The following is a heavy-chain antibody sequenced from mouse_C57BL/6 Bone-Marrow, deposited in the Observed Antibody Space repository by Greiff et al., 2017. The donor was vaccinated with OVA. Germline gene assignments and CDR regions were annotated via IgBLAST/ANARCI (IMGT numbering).Heavy chain of an antibody. CDR3: ARVGYSNYVGAMDY. CDR1: GYSITSGYY. V-gene: IGHV3-6*01. D-gene: IGHD2-5*01. J-gene: IGHJ4*01. Sequence: VQLKESGPGLVKPSQSLSLTCSVTGYSITSGYYWNWIRQFPGNKLEWMGYISYDGSNNYNPSLKNRISITRDTSKNQIFLKLNSVTTEDTATDYCARVGYSNYVGAMDYWGQGTSVTVSS. CDR2: ISYDGSN.